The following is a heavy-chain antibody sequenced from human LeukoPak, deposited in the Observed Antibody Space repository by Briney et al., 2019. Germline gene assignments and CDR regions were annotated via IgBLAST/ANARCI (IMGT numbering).Heavy chain of an antibody. J-gene: IGHJ4*02. CDR1: GFTFSSYW. D-gene: IGHD2-8*01. Sequence: GGSLRLSCAASGFTFSSYWMSWVRQAPGKGLEWVANIKQDGSEKYYVDSVKGRFTISRDNAKNSLYLQMNSLRAEDTAVYYCASGVLSGGPYFDYWGQGTLVTVSS. CDR3: ASGVLSGGPYFDY. V-gene: IGHV3-7*01. CDR2: IKQDGSEK.